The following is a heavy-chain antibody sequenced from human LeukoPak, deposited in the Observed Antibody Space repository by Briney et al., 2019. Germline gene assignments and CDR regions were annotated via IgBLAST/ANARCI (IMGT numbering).Heavy chain of an antibody. CDR3: ASTYYDFWSGYYPIDY. D-gene: IGHD3-3*01. CDR2: IRYDGSYK. V-gene: IGHV3-30*02. J-gene: IGHJ4*02. Sequence: GGSLRLSCAASGFPFRSYAMHWVRQAPGKGLEWVAFIRYDGSYKYYGDSVKGRFTISRDNAKNSLYLQMNSLRAEDTAVYYCASTYYDFWSGYYPIDYWGQGTLVTVSS. CDR1: GFPFRSYA.